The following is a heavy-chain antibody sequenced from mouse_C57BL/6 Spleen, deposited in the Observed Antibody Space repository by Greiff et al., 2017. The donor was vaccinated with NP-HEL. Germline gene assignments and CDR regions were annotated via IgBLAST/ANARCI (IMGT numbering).Heavy chain of an antibody. J-gene: IGHJ1*03. CDR2: IYPGGGYT. CDR3: ARSGSNYLGYFDV. Sequence: QVQLKESGAELVRPGTSVKMSCKASGYTFTNYWIGWAKQRPGHGLEWIGDIYPGGGYTNYNEKFKGKATLTADKSSSTAYMQFSSLTSEDSAIYYCARSGSNYLGYFDVWGTGTTVTVSS. V-gene: IGHV1-63*01. D-gene: IGHD2-5*01. CDR1: GYTFTNYW.